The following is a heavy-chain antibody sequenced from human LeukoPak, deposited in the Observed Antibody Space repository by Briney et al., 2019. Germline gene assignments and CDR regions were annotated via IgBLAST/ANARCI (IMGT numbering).Heavy chain of an antibody. CDR2: INHSGST. CDR3: ARGLYDYVWGSYRYYFDY. Sequence: SETLSLTCAVYGGSFSGYYWSWIRQPPGEGLEWIGEINHSGSTNYNPSLKSRVTISVDASKNQFSLKLSSVTAADTAVYYCARGLYDYVWGSYRYYFDYWGQGTLVTVSS. V-gene: IGHV4-34*01. CDR1: GGSFSGYY. D-gene: IGHD3-16*02. J-gene: IGHJ4*02.